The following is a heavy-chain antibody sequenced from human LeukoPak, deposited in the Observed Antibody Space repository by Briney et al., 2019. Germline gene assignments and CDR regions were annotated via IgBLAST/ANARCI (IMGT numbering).Heavy chain of an antibody. CDR1: GFFFGSYT. J-gene: IGHJ3*02. Sequence: PGGSLRLSCATSGFFFGSYTMHWVRQAPGKGLEWVASISYDGSKRYYIDSVKGRFTISRDNSKSTLYLQMNNLRVEGTAVYYCAKLAYDSSGSTGSQGFDIWGQGTMVTVSS. CDR3: AKLAYDSSGSTGSQGFDI. V-gene: IGHV3-30*18. CDR2: ISYDGSKR. D-gene: IGHD3-22*01.